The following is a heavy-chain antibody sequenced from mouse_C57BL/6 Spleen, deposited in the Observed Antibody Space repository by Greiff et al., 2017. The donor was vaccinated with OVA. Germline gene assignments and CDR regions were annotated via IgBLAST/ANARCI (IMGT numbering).Heavy chain of an antibody. CDR3: VRPYGSSYDWYFDV. J-gene: IGHJ1*03. CDR2: IRSKRNNYAT. CDR1: GFSFNPYA. Sequence: DVHLVESGGGLVQPKGSLKLSCAASGFSFNPYAMTWVRQAPGKGLEWVSRIRSKRNNYATYYADSVKDRFTISRDDSESMLYLQMNNLKTEDTAMYYCVRPYGSSYDWYFDVWGTGTTVTVSS. D-gene: IGHD1-1*01. V-gene: IGHV10-1*01.